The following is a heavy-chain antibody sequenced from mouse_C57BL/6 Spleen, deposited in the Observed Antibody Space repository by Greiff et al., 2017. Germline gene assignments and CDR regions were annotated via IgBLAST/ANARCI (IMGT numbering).Heavy chain of an antibody. CDR2: INPNNGGT. V-gene: IGHV1-26*01. CDR3: ARSEAY. Sequence: VQLQQSGPELVKPGASVKISCKASGYTFTDYYMNWVKQSHGKSLEWIGDINPNNGGTSYNQKFKGKATLTVDKSSRTAYMELRSLPSEDSAVYYCARSEAYWGQGTLVTVSA. J-gene: IGHJ3*01. CDR1: GYTFTDYY.